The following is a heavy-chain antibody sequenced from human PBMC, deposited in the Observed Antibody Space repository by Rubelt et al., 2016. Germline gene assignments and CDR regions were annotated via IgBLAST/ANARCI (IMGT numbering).Heavy chain of an antibody. J-gene: IGHJ4*02. CDR1: GFTFSSYG. D-gene: IGHD3-3*01. V-gene: IGHV3-33*06. CDR2: IWYDGSNK. Sequence: SGGGVVQPGRSLRLSCAASGFTFSSYGMHWVRQAPGKGLEWVAVIWYDGSNKYYADSVKGRFTISRDNSKNTLYLQMNSLRAEDTAVDYCAKNFWSGYPLGYWGQGTLVTVSS. CDR3: AKNFWSGYPLGY.